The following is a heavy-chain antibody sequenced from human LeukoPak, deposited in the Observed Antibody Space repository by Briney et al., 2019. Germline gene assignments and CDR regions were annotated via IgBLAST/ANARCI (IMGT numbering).Heavy chain of an antibody. J-gene: IGHJ4*02. D-gene: IGHD3-10*01. CDR2: ITYEGSNK. CDR1: GFTFSNYG. CDR3: AKGRFSMIRGVDYYFDY. V-gene: IGHV3-30*18. Sequence: GGSLRLSCAASGFTFSNYGMHWVRQAPDKGLEWVAVITYEGSNKYYADSVKGRFTISRDNPKNTLYLQMNSLRAEDTAVYYCAKGRFSMIRGVDYYFDYWGQGTLVTVSS.